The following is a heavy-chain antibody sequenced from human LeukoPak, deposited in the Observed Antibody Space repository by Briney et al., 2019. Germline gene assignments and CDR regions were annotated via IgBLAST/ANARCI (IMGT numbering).Heavy chain of an antibody. CDR2: TGGSDDNT. CDR3: TKDLMTGFSSGWYFAY. V-gene: IGHV3-23*01. CDR1: GFTFNGYA. Sequence: PGGSLRLSCEGSGFTFNGYAFSWVRQAPGKGLEWVAVTGGSDDNTHYADSVKARFTISRDNSEKRLFLQMNSLRPDDSALYYCTKDLMTGFSSGWYFAYWGQGTLVTVSS. D-gene: IGHD6-19*01. J-gene: IGHJ4*02.